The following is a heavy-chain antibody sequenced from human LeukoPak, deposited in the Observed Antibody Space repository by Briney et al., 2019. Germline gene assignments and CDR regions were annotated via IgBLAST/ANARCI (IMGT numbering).Heavy chain of an antibody. D-gene: IGHD2-15*01. J-gene: IGHJ4*02. CDR2: ISPYNGNT. Sequence: GASVKVSCKASGYTFTTYGISWVRQAPGQGLEWMGWISPYNGNTNYAQKLQGRVTMTTDTSTSTAYMELRSLRSDDTAVYYWARDRAGVVAATDYWGRGPLVTVSS. V-gene: IGHV1-18*01. CDR1: GYTFTTYG. CDR3: ARDRAGVVAATDY.